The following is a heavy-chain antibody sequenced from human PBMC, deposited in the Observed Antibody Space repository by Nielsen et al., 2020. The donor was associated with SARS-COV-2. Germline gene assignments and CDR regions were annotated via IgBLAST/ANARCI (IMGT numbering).Heavy chain of an antibody. CDR1: GFTFGDYA. J-gene: IGHJ6*03. CDR2: INPSGSGT. V-gene: IGHV3-74*01. CDR3: AGGADFWSGTQKYYMDV. D-gene: IGHD3-3*01. Sequence: GESLKISCTASGFTFGDYAMSWFRQAPGQGLVWVSRINPSGSGTAYADSVKGRFAVSRDNAGNTVVLQIHSLRVEDTAVYYCAGGADFWSGTQKYYMDVWGKGTTVIVSS.